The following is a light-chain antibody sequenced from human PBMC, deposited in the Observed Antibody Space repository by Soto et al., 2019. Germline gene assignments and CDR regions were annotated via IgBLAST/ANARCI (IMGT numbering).Light chain of an antibody. CDR3: CSSAGDTLVV. J-gene: IGLJ2*01. V-gene: IGLV2-23*01. CDR2: EDT. CDR1: SSDVGSYNT. Sequence: ALTQPASVSGSPGQSITISCTGTSSDVGSYNTVSWYQQHPGKAPKLMIFEDTERPSGVSHRFSASKSGNTAYLSISGLQAEDEAYYYCCSSAGDTLVVFGGGTKLTVL.